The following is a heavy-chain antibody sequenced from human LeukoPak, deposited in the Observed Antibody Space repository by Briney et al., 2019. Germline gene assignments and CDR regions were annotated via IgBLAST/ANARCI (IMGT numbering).Heavy chain of an antibody. D-gene: IGHD1-26*01. V-gene: IGHV3-9*03. Sequence: GGSLRLSCAASGFTFDDYAMHWVRQAPGKGLEWVSGISWNSGSIGYADSVKGRFTISRDNAKNSLYLQMNSLRAEDMALYYCAKALGSYYAFDIWGQGTMVTVSS. CDR1: GFTFDDYA. CDR2: ISWNSGSI. CDR3: AKALGSYYAFDI. J-gene: IGHJ3*02.